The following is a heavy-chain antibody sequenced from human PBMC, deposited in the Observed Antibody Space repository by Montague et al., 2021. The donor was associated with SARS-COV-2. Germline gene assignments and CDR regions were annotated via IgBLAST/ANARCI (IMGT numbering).Heavy chain of an antibody. CDR1: DDSITNTRYF. CDR3: AVELNYFFDY. V-gene: IGHV4-39*01. D-gene: IGHD1-7*01. Sequence: SETLSLTCNVSDDSITNTRYFWGWIRQPPGKALEWIGSIYHNGKTYYNPSLERRALLSIDTSKNQFSLRLSSVIASDTAVYYCAVELNYFFDYWGQGFLVSVSS. J-gene: IGHJ4*02. CDR2: IYHNGKT.